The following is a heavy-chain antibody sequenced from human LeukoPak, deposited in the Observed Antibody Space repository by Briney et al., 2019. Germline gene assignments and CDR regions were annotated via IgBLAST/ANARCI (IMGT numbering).Heavy chain of an antibody. V-gene: IGHV4-34*01. D-gene: IGHD3-3*01. CDR3: ARGFAYYDFWSGYYGGFHY. Sequence: SETLSLTCAVYGGSFSGHYWSWIRRPPGKGLEWIGEINHSGSTNYNPSLKSRVTISVDTSKNQFSLKLSSVTAADTAVYYCARGFAYYDFWSGYYGGFHYWGQGTLVTVSS. J-gene: IGHJ4*02. CDR2: INHSGST. CDR1: GGSFSGHY.